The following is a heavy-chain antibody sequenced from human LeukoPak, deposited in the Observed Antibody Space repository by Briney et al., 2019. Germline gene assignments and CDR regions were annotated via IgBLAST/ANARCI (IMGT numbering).Heavy chain of an antibody. D-gene: IGHD3-10*01. V-gene: IGHV3-7*01. CDR2: IKVDGSAK. J-gene: IGHJ4*02. CDR3: ARGGSEGSTYRSSDY. Sequence: GGSLSPSGPASGFTFSSNCRNWVRQAPGKGQEGGPNIKVDGSAKHYVDSVKGRFTISRDNANNSLYLQMNSLRGEDTAVYYCARGGSEGSTYRSSDYWGQGTLVTVSS. CDR1: GFTFSSNC.